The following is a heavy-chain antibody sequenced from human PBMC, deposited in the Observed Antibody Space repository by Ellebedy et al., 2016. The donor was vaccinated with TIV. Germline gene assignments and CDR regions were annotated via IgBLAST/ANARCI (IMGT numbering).Heavy chain of an antibody. Sequence: AASVKVSCKASGYTFTSYYMHWVRQAPGQGLEWMGIINPSGGSTSYAQKLQGRVTMTRDTSTSTVYMELSSLRSEDTAVYYCARGARSVYYYGSGSYLIYFDYWGQGTLVTVSS. CDR1: GYTFTSYY. CDR3: ARGARSVYYYGSGSYLIYFDY. CDR2: INPSGGST. J-gene: IGHJ4*02. V-gene: IGHV1-46*04. D-gene: IGHD3-10*01.